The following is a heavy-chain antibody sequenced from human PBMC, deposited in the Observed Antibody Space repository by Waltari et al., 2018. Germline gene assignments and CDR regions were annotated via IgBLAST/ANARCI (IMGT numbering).Heavy chain of an antibody. CDR1: GFTFSSHW. V-gene: IGHV3-7*01. Sequence: EVYLAESGGGLVQPGGSLRLSCAASGFTFSSHWMNWVRQAPGKGLEGVANINQGGTDIHYGDSAKGRFTISRDNAKNSLYLQMNSLRVEDTAVYYCSRFYDNSGYPDYWGQGTLVTVSS. CDR2: INQGGTDI. CDR3: SRFYDNSGYPDY. D-gene: IGHD3-22*01. J-gene: IGHJ4*02.